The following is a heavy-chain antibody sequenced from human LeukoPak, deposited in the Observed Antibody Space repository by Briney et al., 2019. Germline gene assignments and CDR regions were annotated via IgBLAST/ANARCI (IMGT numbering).Heavy chain of an antibody. CDR3: VSRPPFRYYYDSSGYYGLDY. V-gene: IGHV3-11*04. CDR1: GFTFSDYY. D-gene: IGHD3-22*01. J-gene: IGHJ4*02. Sequence: TGGSLRLSCAASGFTFSDYYMSWIRQAPGKGLEWVSYISSSGSTIYYADSVKGRFTISRDNAKNSLYLQMNSLRAEDTAVYYCVSRPPFRYYYDSSGYYGLDYWGQGTLVTVSS. CDR2: ISSSGSTI.